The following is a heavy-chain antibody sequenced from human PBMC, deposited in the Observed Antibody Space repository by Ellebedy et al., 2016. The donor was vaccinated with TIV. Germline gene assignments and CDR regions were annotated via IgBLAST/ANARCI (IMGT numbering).Heavy chain of an antibody. CDR2: LYSGGTI. CDR3: ATVGDHNNYPFYFAY. D-gene: IGHD4-11*01. Sequence: GESLKISCAASGFTVSGNYMSWVRQAPGKGLEWVSTLYSGGTILYADSVKGRFTISRDNSKNTLYLQMNSLKTEDTAVYYCATVGDHNNYPFYFAYWGQGALVTVSS. J-gene: IGHJ4*02. CDR1: GFTVSGNY. V-gene: IGHV3-66*01.